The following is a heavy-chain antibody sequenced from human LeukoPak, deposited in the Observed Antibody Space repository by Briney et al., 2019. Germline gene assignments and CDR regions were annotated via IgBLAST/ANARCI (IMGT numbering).Heavy chain of an antibody. Sequence: ASVKVSCKVSGYTLTELSMHWVRQAPGQGLEWMGIINPSGGSTSYAQKFQGRVTMTRDTSTSTVYMELSSLRSEDTAVYYCARDRRPYYYYYGMDVWGQGTTVTVSS. CDR1: GYTLTELS. V-gene: IGHV1-46*01. CDR3: ARDRRPYYYYYGMDV. J-gene: IGHJ6*02. CDR2: INPSGGST.